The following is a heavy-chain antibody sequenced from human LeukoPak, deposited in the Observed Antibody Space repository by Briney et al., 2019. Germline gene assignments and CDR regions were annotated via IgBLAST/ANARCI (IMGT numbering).Heavy chain of an antibody. J-gene: IGHJ4*02. D-gene: IGHD3-22*01. CDR3: ATTDSSTYYYDSSGPTPFDY. V-gene: IGHV1-24*01. Sequence: ASVKVSCKVSGYTLTELSMHLVRQAPGKGLEWMGGFDPEDGETIYAQKFQGRVTMTEDTSTDTAYMELSSLRSEDTAVYYCATTDSSTYYYDSSGPTPFDYWGQGTLVTVSS. CDR1: GYTLTELS. CDR2: FDPEDGET.